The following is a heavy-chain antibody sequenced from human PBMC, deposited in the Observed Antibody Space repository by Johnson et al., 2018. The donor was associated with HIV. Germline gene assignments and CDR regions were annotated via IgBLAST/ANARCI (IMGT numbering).Heavy chain of an antibody. CDR3: ARVGVSGYDLAAFDI. Sequence: QVQLVESGGGVVQPGRSLRLSCAASGFTFSSYAMHWVRQAPGKGLEWVAVISYDGSNKYYADSVKGRFTISRDNSKTTLYLQMSSLRPEDTAVYFCARVGVSGYDLAAFDIWGQGTMVTVSA. CDR1: GFTFSSYA. CDR2: ISYDGSNK. V-gene: IGHV3-30*04. J-gene: IGHJ3*02. D-gene: IGHD5-12*01.